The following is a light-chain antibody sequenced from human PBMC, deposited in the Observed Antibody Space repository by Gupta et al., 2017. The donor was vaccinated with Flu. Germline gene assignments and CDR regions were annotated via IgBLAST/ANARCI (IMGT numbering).Light chain of an antibody. CDR1: QGISSY. CDR2: DIS. CDR3: QQVHTYPVT. J-gene: IGKJ4*01. V-gene: IGKV1-9*01. Sequence: DIQLTQSPSFLSAPVGYTATNTCRASQGISSYLAWCQQKPGKAPKLLIYDISTLQCGVPERFGGSGSGTEFTLTISSLQPGDLATYYCQQVHTYPVTFGGGTKVEIK.